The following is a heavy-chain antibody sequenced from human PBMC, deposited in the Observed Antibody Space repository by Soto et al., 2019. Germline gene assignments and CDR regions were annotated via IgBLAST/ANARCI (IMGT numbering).Heavy chain of an antibody. CDR3: ARAQLEVKWGMYV. CDR2: IIAIFGTA. D-gene: IGHD1-1*01. V-gene: IGHV1-69*12. J-gene: IGHJ6*02. Sequence: QVQLVQSGAEVKKPGSSVKVSCKASGGTFSSYAISWVRQAPGQGLEWMGGIIAIFGTANYAQKFQGRVTITADEATSKAYMELSSLSSEDTAGYYCARAQLEVKWGMYVWGQGTTVTVSS. CDR1: GGTFSSYA.